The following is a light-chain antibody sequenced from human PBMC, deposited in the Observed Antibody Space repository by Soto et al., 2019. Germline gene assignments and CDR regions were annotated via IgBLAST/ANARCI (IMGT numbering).Light chain of an antibody. CDR1: SSDVGSYNL. J-gene: IGLJ1*01. Sequence: QSALTQPASVSGSPGQSITISCTGTSSDVGSYNLVSWYQQHPGKAPKLMIYEFSKRPSGVSNRFSGSKSGNTASLTISGLQAEDEADYYCCSYAGSITSVVFGTGTKLTV. V-gene: IGLV2-23*02. CDR2: EFS. CDR3: CSYAGSITSVV.